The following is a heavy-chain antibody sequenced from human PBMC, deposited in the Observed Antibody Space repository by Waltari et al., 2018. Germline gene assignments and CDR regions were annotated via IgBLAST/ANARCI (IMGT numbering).Heavy chain of an antibody. Sequence: QLQLQESGPGLVKPSETMSLTCTVSGGSISSSSYYWGWIRQPPGKGLEWIGSIYYSGSTYYNPSLKSRVTISVDTSKNQFSLKLSSVTAADTAVYYCAREWKDYYGSGSYVDYWGQGTLVTVSS. V-gene: IGHV4-39*07. J-gene: IGHJ4*02. CDR3: AREWKDYYGSGSYVDY. CDR1: GGSISSSSYY. D-gene: IGHD3-10*01. CDR2: IYYSGST.